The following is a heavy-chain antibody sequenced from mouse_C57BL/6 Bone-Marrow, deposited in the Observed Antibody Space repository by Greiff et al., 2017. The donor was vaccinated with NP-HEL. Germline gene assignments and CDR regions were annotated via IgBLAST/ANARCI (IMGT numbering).Heavy chain of an antibody. CDR1: GFTFTDYY. J-gene: IGHJ3*01. V-gene: IGHV7-3*01. Sequence: DVKLVESGGGLVQPGGSLSLSCAASGFTFTDYYMSWVRQPPGKALEWLGFIRNKANGYTTEYSASVKGRFTISRDNSQSILYLQMNALRAEDSATYCCASHPGGDYDVGAWFAYWGQGTLVTVSA. CDR3: ASHPGGDYDVGAWFAY. D-gene: IGHD2-4*01. CDR2: IRNKANGYTT.